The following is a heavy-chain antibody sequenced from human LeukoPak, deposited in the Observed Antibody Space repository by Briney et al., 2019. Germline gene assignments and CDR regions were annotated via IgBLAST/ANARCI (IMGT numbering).Heavy chain of an antibody. V-gene: IGHV4-34*01. J-gene: IGHJ5*02. CDR1: GGSFSGYY. D-gene: IGHD3-3*01. CDR2: INHSGST. CDR3: ARGGYDFWSGYYTGRFWFDP. Sequence: PSETLSLTCAVYGGSFSGYYWSWIRQPPGKGLEWIGEINHSGSTNYNPSLRSRVTISVDTSKNQFSLKLSSMTAADTAVYYCARGGYDFWSGYYTGRFWFDPWGQGTLVTVSS.